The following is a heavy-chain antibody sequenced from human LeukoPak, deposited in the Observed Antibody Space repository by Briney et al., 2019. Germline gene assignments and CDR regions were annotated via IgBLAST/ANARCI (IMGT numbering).Heavy chain of an antibody. CDR3: ARGKYYGDSDY. CDR2: ISYSGST. CDR1: GGSISSYY. D-gene: IGHD3-3*01. J-gene: IGHJ4*02. V-gene: IGHV4-59*01. Sequence: SETLSLTCTVSGGSISSYYWNWIRQPPGKGLEWIGYISYSGSTNYNPSLKSRVTISIDTSKNQFSLNLKSVTAADTAVYFCARGKYYGDSDYWGQGTLVTVSS.